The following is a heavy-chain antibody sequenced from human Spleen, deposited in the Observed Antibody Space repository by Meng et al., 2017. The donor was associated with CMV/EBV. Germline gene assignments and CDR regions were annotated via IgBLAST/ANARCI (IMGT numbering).Heavy chain of an antibody. D-gene: IGHD1-26*01. CDR1: GYTFTGYY. Sequence: ASVKVSCKASGYTFTGYYMHRVRQAPGQGLEWMGWINPNSGGTNYAQKFQGRVTMTRDTSISTAYMELSRLRSDDTAVYYCARAWGRYSGSYYDYWGQGTLVTVSS. CDR2: INPNSGGT. V-gene: IGHV1-2*02. CDR3: ARAWGRYSGSYYDY. J-gene: IGHJ4*02.